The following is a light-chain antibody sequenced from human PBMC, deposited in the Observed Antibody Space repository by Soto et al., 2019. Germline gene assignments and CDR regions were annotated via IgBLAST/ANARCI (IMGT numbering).Light chain of an antibody. Sequence: EIVLTQSPGTLSLSPGERATLSCRASGSVSSNYFAWYQQKPGQAPRLLIYDASTSATSIPDRFSGSGSGTDFTLTISRLEPEDFAVYYCQQYVTSPLTFGGGTKVEIK. V-gene: IGKV3-20*01. J-gene: IGKJ4*01. CDR3: QQYVTSPLT. CDR2: DAS. CDR1: GSVSSNY.